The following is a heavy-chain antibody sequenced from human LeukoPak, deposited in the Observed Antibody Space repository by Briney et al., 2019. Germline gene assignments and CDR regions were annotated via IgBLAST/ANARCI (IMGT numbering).Heavy chain of an antibody. Sequence: SETLSLTCTVSGGSISNGGYYWSWIRQPPGKGLEWIGYIYYSGSTNYNPSLKSRVTISVDTSKNQFSLKLSSVTAADTAVYYCARDGSSSWYYGYYGMDVWGQGTTVTVSS. CDR3: ARDGSSSWYYGYYGMDV. CDR2: IYYSGST. D-gene: IGHD6-13*01. CDR1: GGSISNGGYY. V-gene: IGHV4-61*08. J-gene: IGHJ6*02.